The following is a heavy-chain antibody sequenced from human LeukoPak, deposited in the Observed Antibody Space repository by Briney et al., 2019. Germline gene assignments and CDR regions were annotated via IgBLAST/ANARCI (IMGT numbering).Heavy chain of an antibody. V-gene: IGHV1-18*01. CDR1: GYIFIDYE. Sequence: VASVKVSCKASGYIFIDYEINWVRQAPGQGLEWMGWIDPYNGNTNYAQKSQGRVTMTTDASTNTAYMELRSLRSDDTAVYYCARVIHLVYYYMDVWGKGTTVTVSS. CDR2: IDPYNGNT. D-gene: IGHD5-18*01. J-gene: IGHJ6*03. CDR3: ARVIHLVYYYMDV.